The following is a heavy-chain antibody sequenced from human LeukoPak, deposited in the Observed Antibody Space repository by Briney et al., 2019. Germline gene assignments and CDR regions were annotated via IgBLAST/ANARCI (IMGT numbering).Heavy chain of an antibody. J-gene: IGHJ4*02. V-gene: IGHV3-53*01. CDR3: ARALLVRNGYNYSPNYFDY. CDR1: GLTVNSNY. CDR2: IYSGGTA. Sequence: GGPLRLSCAASGLTVNSNYMNWVRQAPGKGLQWVSVIYSGGTAYYADSVKGRFTISRDNSKNTLYLQMNSLRAEDTAVYYCARALLVRNGYNYSPNYFDYWGQGTLVTVSS. D-gene: IGHD5-24*01.